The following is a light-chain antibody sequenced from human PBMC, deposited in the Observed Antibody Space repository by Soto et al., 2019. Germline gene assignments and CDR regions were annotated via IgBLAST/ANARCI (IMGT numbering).Light chain of an antibody. CDR3: QQSYSTLLFT. CDR1: QSISSY. J-gene: IGKJ3*01. Sequence: DIQMTQSPSSLSASVGDRVTITCRASQSISSYLNWYQQKPGKAPKPLIYAASSLQSGVPSRFSGSGSGTDFTLTISSLQPEDFATYYCQQSYSTLLFTFCPGTKVDIK. V-gene: IGKV1-39*01. CDR2: AAS.